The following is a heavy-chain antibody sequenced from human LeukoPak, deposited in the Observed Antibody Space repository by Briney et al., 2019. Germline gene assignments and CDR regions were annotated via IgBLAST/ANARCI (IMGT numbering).Heavy chain of an antibody. J-gene: IGHJ4*02. Sequence: GGSLRLSCAASGFTFSSYGMHWVRQAPGKGLEWVAFIRYDGSNKYYADSVKGRFTISRDNSKNTLYLQMNSLRAEDTAVYYCAKWGTYSNGWLDYWGQGTLVTVSS. V-gene: IGHV3-30*02. CDR1: GFTFSSYG. D-gene: IGHD6-19*01. CDR2: IRYDGSNK. CDR3: AKWGTYSNGWLDY.